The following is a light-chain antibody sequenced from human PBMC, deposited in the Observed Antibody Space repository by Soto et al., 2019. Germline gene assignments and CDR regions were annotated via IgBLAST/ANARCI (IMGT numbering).Light chain of an antibody. CDR2: GAS. CDR1: QGISSN. V-gene: IGKV1-9*01. J-gene: IGKJ1*01. CDR3: QKLNAYPPWT. Sequence: QLTQSPSSLSASVGDRVTITCRASQGISSNLAWYQQKPGRAPKLLIFGASTLQSGVPSRFSGSGSGTDFPLTISSLQPEDLATYFCQKLNAYPPWTFGQGTKVEIK.